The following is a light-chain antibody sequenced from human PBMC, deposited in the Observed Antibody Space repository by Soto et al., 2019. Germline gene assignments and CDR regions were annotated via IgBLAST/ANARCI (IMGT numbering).Light chain of an antibody. CDR1: QTVTANQ. J-gene: IGKJ1*01. Sequence: EIFVTQPPGTLSLSRWERATLSCRTSQTVTANQLAWYQQKPGQAPRLLIYGVSTRAAGIPDRFGSSGSGTDFTLTISGLEPEDFAMYYCQSYTQSLWTFGQGTKVDIK. V-gene: IGKV3-20*01. CDR2: GVS. CDR3: QSYTQSLWT.